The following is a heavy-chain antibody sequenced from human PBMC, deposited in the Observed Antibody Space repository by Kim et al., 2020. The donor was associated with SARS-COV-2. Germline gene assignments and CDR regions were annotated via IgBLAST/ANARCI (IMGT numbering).Heavy chain of an antibody. Sequence: SRVTISVDTSKNQLSLKLSSVTAADTAVYYCTREGYYGSGTPYGMDVWGQGTTVTVSS. CDR3: TREGYYGSGTPYGMDV. D-gene: IGHD3-10*01. J-gene: IGHJ6*02. V-gene: IGHV4-39*07.